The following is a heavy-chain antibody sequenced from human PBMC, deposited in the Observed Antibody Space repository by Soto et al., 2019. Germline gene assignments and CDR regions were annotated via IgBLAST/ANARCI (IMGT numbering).Heavy chain of an antibody. CDR2: ISYDGSNK. J-gene: IGHJ4*02. D-gene: IGHD5-18*01. V-gene: IGHV3-30*18. CDR1: GFTFSSYG. CDR3: AKARYSYGLPPFDY. Sequence: QVQLVESGGGVVQPGRSLRLSCAASGFTFSSYGMHWVRQAPGKGLEWVAVISYDGSNKYYADSVKGRFTISRDNSKNTLYLQMNSLRAEDTAVYYCAKARYSYGLPPFDYWGQGTLVTVSS.